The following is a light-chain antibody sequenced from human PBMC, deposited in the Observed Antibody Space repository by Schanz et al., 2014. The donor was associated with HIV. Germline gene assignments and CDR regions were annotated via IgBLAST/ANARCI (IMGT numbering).Light chain of an antibody. CDR1: SSNIGAGYD. CDR3: QSYDNRLSVVV. Sequence: QSVLTQPPSVSGAPGQRVTISCTGSSSNIGAGYDVHWYQQLPGTAPKLLISGNSNRPSGVPDRFSGSKSGTSASLAITGLQAEDEADYYCQSYDNRLSVVVFGGGTKLTVL. CDR2: GNS. V-gene: IGLV1-40*01. J-gene: IGLJ2*01.